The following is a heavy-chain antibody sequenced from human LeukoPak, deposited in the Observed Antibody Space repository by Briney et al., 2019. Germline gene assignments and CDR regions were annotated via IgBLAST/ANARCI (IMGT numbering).Heavy chain of an antibody. CDR2: IYTSGST. CDR3: AREGKITMIVYDY. D-gene: IGHD3-22*01. V-gene: IGHV4-61*02. Sequence: SETLSLTCTVSGGSISSGSYYWSWIRQPAGKGLEWIGRIYTSGSTNYNPSLKSRVTISVDTSKNQFSLKLSSVTAADTAVYYCAREGKITMIVYDYWGQGTLVTVSS. CDR1: GGSISSGSYY. J-gene: IGHJ4*02.